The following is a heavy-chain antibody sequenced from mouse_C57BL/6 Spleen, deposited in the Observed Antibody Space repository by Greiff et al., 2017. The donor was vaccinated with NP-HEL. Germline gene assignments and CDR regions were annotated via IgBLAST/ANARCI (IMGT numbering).Heavy chain of an antibody. J-gene: IGHJ3*01. CDR1: GFTFSSYA. CDR3: TRGGTGSWFAY. CDR2: ISSGGDYI. Sequence: EVMLVESGEGLVKPGGSLKLSCAASGFTFSSYAMSWVRQTPEKRLEWVAYISSGGDYIYYADTVKGRFTISRDNARNTLYLQMSSLKSEDTAMYYCTRGGTGSWFAYWGQGTLVTVSA. V-gene: IGHV5-9-1*02. D-gene: IGHD2-14*01.